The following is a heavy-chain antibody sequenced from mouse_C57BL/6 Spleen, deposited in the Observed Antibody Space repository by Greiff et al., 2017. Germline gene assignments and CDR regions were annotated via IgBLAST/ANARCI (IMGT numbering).Heavy chain of an antibody. CDR2: IHPNSGST. J-gene: IGHJ2*01. CDR1: GYTFTSYW. Sequence: VQLQQPGAELVKPGASVKLSCKASGYTFTSYWMHWVKQRPGQGLEWIGMIHPNSGSTNYNEKFKSKATLTVDKSSSTAYMQLSSLTSEESAVYYCARPNSYYFDYWGQGTTLTVSS. V-gene: IGHV1-64*01. D-gene: IGHD4-1*01. CDR3: ARPNSYYFDY.